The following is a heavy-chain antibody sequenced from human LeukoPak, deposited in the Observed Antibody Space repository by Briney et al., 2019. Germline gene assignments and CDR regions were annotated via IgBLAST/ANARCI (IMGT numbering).Heavy chain of an antibody. CDR3: AKDLTPSYYYYGMDV. J-gene: IGHJ6*02. CDR2: ISYDGSNK. Sequence: PGGSLRLSCAASGFTFRSYGMHWVRQAPGKGLEWVAVISYDGSNKYYADSVKGRFTISRDNSKNTLYLQMNSLRAEDTAVYYCAKDLTPSYYYYGMDVWGQGTTVTVS. CDR1: GFTFRSYG. V-gene: IGHV3-30*18.